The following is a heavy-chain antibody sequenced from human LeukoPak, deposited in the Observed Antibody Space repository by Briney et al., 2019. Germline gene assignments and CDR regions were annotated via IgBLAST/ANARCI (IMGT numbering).Heavy chain of an antibody. Sequence: GGSLRLSCAASGFTFSDYYMSWIRQAPGKGLEWVSYISSSSSYTNYADSVKGRFTISRDNAKNSLYLQMNSQRAEDTAVYYCARAQRYCSGGSCYFDYWGQGTLVTVSS. J-gene: IGHJ4*02. D-gene: IGHD2-15*01. CDR3: ARAQRYCSGGSCYFDY. CDR1: GFTFSDYY. CDR2: ISSSSSYT. V-gene: IGHV3-11*06.